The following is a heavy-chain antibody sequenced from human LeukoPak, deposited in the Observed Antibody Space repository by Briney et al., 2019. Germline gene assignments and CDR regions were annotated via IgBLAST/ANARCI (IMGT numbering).Heavy chain of an antibody. Sequence: GGSLRLSCAASGFTFSGSAIHWVRQASGKGLEWVGRIRDKANSYATAYIASVKGRFTISRDDSKNTAYLQISSLKTEDTAVYYCTRWDCTTTGCYPFDYWGQGTLVTVSS. D-gene: IGHD2-2*01. V-gene: IGHV3-73*01. CDR2: IRDKANSYAT. CDR1: GFTFSGSA. CDR3: TRWDCTTTGCYPFDY. J-gene: IGHJ4*02.